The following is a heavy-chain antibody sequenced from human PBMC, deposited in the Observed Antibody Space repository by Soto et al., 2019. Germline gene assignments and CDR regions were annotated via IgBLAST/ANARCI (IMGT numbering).Heavy chain of an antibody. CDR1: GFTSSTYA. Sequence: EVQLLESGGGLAQPGGSLRLSCAASGFTSSTYAMSWVRQAAGEGLEWVSTITASGATTYYADSVKGRFTISRDNSNDMMYLQMNSLRAEDTAVYFCARGKGGYSYRFDYWGQGTLVTVSS. CDR3: ARGKGGYSYRFDY. V-gene: IGHV3-23*01. D-gene: IGHD5-18*01. CDR2: ITASGATT. J-gene: IGHJ4*02.